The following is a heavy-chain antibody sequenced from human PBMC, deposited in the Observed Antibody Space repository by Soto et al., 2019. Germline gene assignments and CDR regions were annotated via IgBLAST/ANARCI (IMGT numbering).Heavy chain of an antibody. J-gene: IGHJ4*02. CDR1: GFTFSNYW. CDR3: ARDWGGLGY. V-gene: IGHV3-7*03. D-gene: IGHD3-10*01. Sequence: PWGSLRLSCAASGFTFSNYWITWVRQAPGQGLEWVANILQDGSEQCYVDSVKGRFTISRDNAKNSLYLEMNSLRVEDTAVYYCARDWGGLGYWGQGALVTVSS. CDR2: ILQDGSEQ.